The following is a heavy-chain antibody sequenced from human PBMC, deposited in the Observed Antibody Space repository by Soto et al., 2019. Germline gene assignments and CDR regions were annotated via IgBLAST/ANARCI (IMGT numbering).Heavy chain of an antibody. J-gene: IGHJ5*02. V-gene: IGHV4-34*01. Sequence: SETLSLTCAVYGGSISGHYWNWIRQPPGKGLEWIGEINHSGRTNYNPSLKSRVAISVDTSKNQFSLSLSSVTAADTAVYYCARGRGYSYGLDPWGQGTLVTVSS. CDR2: INHSGRT. D-gene: IGHD5-18*01. CDR1: GGSISGHY. CDR3: ARGRGYSYGLDP.